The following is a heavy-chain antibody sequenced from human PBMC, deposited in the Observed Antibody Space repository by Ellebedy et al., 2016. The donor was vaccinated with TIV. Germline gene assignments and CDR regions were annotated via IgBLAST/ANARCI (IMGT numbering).Heavy chain of an antibody. D-gene: IGHD6-19*01. CDR2: INIDGSSR. V-gene: IGHV3-74*01. CDR3: ARAGSGGWEAYFDL. Sequence: PGGSLRLSCAASRFTFSNYWMHWVRQAPGKGPVWVSRINIDGSSRSYAESVKGRFTISRDNAKNTLYPQMNSLRAEDTAVYYCARAGSGGWEAYFDLWGRGTLVTVSS. CDR1: RFTFSNYW. J-gene: IGHJ2*01.